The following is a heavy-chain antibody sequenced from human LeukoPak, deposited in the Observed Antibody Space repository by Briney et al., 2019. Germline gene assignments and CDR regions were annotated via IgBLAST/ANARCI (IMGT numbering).Heavy chain of an antibody. CDR3: ARDGPAQMVDFDY. CDR1: GYTFTGSGWY. Sequence: GASVKVSCKASGYTFTGSGWYLYWLRQAPGQGLECVGWIHPNNGATLYAQKFQGRVAMTTGTSISTAYMELSRLRPDDTAMYYCARDGPAQMVDFDYWGQGTPVTVSS. D-gene: IGHD3-10*01. V-gene: IGHV1-2*02. CDR2: IHPNNGAT. J-gene: IGHJ4*02.